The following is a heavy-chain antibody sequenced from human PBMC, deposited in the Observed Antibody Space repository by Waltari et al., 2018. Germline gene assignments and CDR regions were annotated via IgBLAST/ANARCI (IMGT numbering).Heavy chain of an antibody. CDR3: ARGVLATPLGYFDY. V-gene: IGHV3-53*01. D-gene: IGHD5-12*01. CDR2: IYSGGST. J-gene: IGHJ4*02. Sequence: ELQLVESGGGLIQPGGSLRLSCAASGFTVSSNYMSWVRQAPGKGLEWVSVIYSGGSTYYADSVKGRFTISRDNSKNTLYLQMNSLRAEDTAVYYCARGVLATPLGYFDYWGQGTLVTVSS. CDR1: GFTVSSNY.